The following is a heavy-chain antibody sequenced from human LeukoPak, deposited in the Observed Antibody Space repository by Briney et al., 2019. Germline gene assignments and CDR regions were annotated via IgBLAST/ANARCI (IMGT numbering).Heavy chain of an antibody. CDR2: INHSGST. D-gene: IGHD3-22*01. J-gene: IGHJ5*02. V-gene: IGHV4-34*01. CDR1: GGSFSGYY. Sequence: ATLSLTCAVYGGSFSGYYWSWIRQPPGEGVEWIGEINHSGSTNYNPSLKSRVTISVSTSKNEFSLKLSSVTAADTAVYYCAGNYYDSSGYYYNGFDPWGQETLVTVAS. CDR3: AGNYYDSSGYYYNGFDP.